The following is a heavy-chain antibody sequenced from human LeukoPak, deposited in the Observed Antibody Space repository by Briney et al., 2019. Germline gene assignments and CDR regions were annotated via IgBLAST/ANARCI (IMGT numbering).Heavy chain of an antibody. J-gene: IGHJ4*02. V-gene: IGHV3-11*04. CDR3: AKDANLKGDIVVVPRAGFDY. CDR2: INTGGDYQ. D-gene: IGHD2-2*01. Sequence: GGSLRLSCAASGFTFSDYYMSWIRQAPGKGLEWLSYINTGGDYQHYADSVKGRFTISRDNAENSLYLQMNSLRAEDTAVYYCAKDANLKGDIVVVPRAGFDYWGQGTLVTVSS. CDR1: GFTFSDYY.